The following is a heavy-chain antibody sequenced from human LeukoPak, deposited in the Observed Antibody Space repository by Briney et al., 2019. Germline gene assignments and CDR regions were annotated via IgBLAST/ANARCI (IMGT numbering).Heavy chain of an antibody. D-gene: IGHD1-14*01. V-gene: IGHV4-59*02. Sequence: PSETLSPTCTVSGDSVSSYYWSWIRQPPGKGLEWIGYIYYSGSTNYNPSLKSRVTISVDTSKNQFSLKLSSVTAADTAVYYCARDNPPSDYWGQGTLVTVSS. CDR3: ARDNPPSDY. CDR2: IYYSGST. J-gene: IGHJ4*02. CDR1: GDSVSSYY.